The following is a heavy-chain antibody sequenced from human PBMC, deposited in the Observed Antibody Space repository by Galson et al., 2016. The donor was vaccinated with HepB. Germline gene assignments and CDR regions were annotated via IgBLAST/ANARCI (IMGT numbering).Heavy chain of an antibody. Sequence: QSGAEVKKPGESLKISCKGSGYSFTDYWIAWVRQMPGKGLEWMGIIYPGDSETRYSPSFQGQVTISADKSINSAYLQWRSPKASDSALYYGARRDCSSSSFAYGHGGQGSLFTVSS. V-gene: IGHV5-51*01. J-gene: IGHJ4*02. CDR1: GYSFTDYW. D-gene: IGHD2-2*01. CDR3: ARRDCSSSSFAYGH. CDR2: IYPGDSET.